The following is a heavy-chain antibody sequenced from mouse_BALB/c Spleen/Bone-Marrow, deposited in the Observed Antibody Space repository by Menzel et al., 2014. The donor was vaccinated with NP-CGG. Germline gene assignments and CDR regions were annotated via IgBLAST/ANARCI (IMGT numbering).Heavy chain of an antibody. CDR1: GFTFTDYY. V-gene: IGHV7-3*02. Sequence: EVNLVESGGGLVQPGGSLRLSCATSGFTFTDYYMSWVRQPPGKALEWLGFIRNKANGYTTEYSASVKGRFTISRDNSQSILYPQMNTLRAEDSATYYCARDDYYAMDYWGQGTSVTVSS. CDR2: IRNKANGYTT. J-gene: IGHJ4*01. CDR3: ARDDYYAMDY.